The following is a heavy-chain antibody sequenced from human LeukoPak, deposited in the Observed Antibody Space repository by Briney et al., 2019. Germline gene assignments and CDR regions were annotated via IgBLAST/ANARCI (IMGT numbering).Heavy chain of an antibody. CDR3: AKGAPYSSSWPILFDY. D-gene: IGHD6-13*01. V-gene: IGHV3-23*01. Sequence: GGSLRLSCAASGFTFSSYAMSWVRQAPGKGLEWVSAISGGGGATSYADSVKGRFTISRDNSKNTLYLQMNSLRAEDTAVYYCAKGAPYSSSWPILFDYWGQGTLVTVSS. CDR2: ISGGGGAT. J-gene: IGHJ4*02. CDR1: GFTFSSYA.